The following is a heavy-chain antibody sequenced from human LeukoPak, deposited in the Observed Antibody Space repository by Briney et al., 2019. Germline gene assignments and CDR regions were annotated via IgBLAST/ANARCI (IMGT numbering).Heavy chain of an antibody. CDR2: ISSSGGST. J-gene: IGHJ4*02. D-gene: IGHD3-22*01. CDR1: GFTFSSYA. CDR3: AKVWDTYYYDSSGSFDY. V-gene: IGHV3-23*01. Sequence: GGSLRLSCAASGFTFSSYAMSWVRRAPGKGLEWVSAISSSGGSTYYADSVKGRFTISRDNSKNTLYLQMNSLRAEDTAVYYCAKVWDTYYYDSSGSFDYWGQGTLVTVSS.